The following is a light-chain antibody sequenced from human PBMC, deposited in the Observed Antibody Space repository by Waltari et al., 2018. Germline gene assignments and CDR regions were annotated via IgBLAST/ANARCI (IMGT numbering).Light chain of an antibody. CDR3: QTWDNTAAVV. Sequence: SYEVTQPPSVSVSAGQTATITCSGHKLADEFVSWYHQRPGQSPVRVIFQNHKRPSGIPARFSAFKSGNTATLTISGTQAVDEGDYFCQTWDNTAAVVFGAGTKLTVL. CDR1: KLADEF. V-gene: IGLV3-1*01. CDR2: QNH. J-gene: IGLJ2*01.